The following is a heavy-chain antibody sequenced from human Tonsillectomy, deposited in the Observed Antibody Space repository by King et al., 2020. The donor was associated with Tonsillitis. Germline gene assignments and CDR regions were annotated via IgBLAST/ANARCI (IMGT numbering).Heavy chain of an antibody. CDR2: IYDSGST. Sequence: IRRPPGKGLEWIGYIYDSGSTNYNPSHKSRVTISVDTSKNQFSLKLSSVTAADTAVYYCAIDMVLVAGGDAFVIWGQGPMVTVSS. V-gene: IGHV4-59*01. CDR3: AIDMVLVAGGDAFVI. J-gene: IGHJ3*02. D-gene: IGHD2-21*02.